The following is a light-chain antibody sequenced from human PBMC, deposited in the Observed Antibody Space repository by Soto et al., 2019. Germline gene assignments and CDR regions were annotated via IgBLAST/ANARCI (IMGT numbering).Light chain of an antibody. V-gene: IGKV3-15*01. CDR3: QQYNNWPLT. J-gene: IGKJ4*01. CDR1: QSVSSN. Sequence: EIVITQSPATLSLCPWEIATLSCRASQSVSSNLAWYQQKPGQAPRLLIYGASTRATGIPARFSGSGSGTEFTLTISSLQSEDFAVYYCQQYNNWPLTFGGGTKVDIK. CDR2: GAS.